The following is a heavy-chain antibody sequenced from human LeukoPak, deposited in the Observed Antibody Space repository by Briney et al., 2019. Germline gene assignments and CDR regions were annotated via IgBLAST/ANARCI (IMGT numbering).Heavy chain of an antibody. CDR3: ARGRKRVGGITMFGGQNAFDI. J-gene: IGHJ3*02. Sequence: SETLSLTCAVYGGSIRGYYWSWIRQPAGKGLESIGHINNSGSTNYNPSLKSRVTISVDTSKNQFSLKLSSVTAAETVVYYCARGRKRVGGITMFGGQNAFDIWGQGTMVTVSS. V-gene: IGHV4-59*10. CDR2: INNSGST. D-gene: IGHD3-10*02. CDR1: GGSIRGYY.